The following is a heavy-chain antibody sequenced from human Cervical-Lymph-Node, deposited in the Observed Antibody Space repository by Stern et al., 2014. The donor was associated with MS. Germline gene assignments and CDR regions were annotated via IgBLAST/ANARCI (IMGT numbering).Heavy chain of an antibody. J-gene: IGHJ6*02. V-gene: IGHV1-69*01. Sequence: VQLLESGAEVKKPGSSVKVSCKASGGTFSSYAISWVRQAPGQGLEWMGGIIPIFGTANYAQKFQGRVTITADESTSTAYMELSSLRSEDTAVYYCARDFTVAGTNYYYGMDVWGQGTTVTVSS. CDR2: IIPIFGTA. CDR3: ARDFTVAGTNYYYGMDV. D-gene: IGHD6-19*01. CDR1: GGTFSSYA.